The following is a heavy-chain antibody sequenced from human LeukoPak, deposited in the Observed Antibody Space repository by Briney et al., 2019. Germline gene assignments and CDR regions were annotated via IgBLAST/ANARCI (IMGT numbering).Heavy chain of an antibody. V-gene: IGHV1-69*05. CDR1: GGTFSSYA. CDR3: ARDSRRDYYDSSGPYGAFDY. J-gene: IGHJ4*02. CDR2: IIPIFGTA. Sequence: SVKVSCKASGGTFSSYAISWVRQAPGRGIEWMGRIIPIFGTANYAQKFQGRVTITTDESTSTAYMELSSLRSEDTAVYYCARDSRRDYYDSSGPYGAFDYWGQGTLVTVSS. D-gene: IGHD3-22*01.